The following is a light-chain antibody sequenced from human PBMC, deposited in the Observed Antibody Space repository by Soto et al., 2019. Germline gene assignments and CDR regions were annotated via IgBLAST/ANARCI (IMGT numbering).Light chain of an antibody. V-gene: IGLV4-69*01. CDR2: LNSDGSH. CDR1: SGHSSYA. Sequence: QPVLTQSPSASASLGASVKLTCTLSSGHSSYAIAWHQQQPEKGPRYLMKLNSDGSHSKGDGIPDRFSGSSSGAERYHTISSLQSEDEADYYCQTWGTGIRVFGTGTKLTVL. J-gene: IGLJ1*01. CDR3: QTWGTGIRV.